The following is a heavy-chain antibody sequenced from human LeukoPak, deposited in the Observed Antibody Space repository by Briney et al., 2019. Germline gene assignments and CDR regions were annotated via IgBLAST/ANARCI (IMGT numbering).Heavy chain of an antibody. D-gene: IGHD2-15*01. J-gene: IGHJ6*01. Sequence: GGSLRLSCAASGFIVSANYMSWVRQTPGKGLEWVSIFYSGGATFYVDSVKGRFTISRDNSKNMLYLQMNSLRAEDTAVYYCARGRGLDVWGQGTTVTVSS. V-gene: IGHV3-53*01. CDR3: ARGRGLDV. CDR1: GFIVSANY. CDR2: FYSGGAT.